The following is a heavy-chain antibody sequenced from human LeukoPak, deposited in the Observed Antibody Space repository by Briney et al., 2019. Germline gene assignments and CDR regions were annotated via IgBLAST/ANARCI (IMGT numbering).Heavy chain of an antibody. V-gene: IGHV7-4-1*02. CDR2: INTNTGNP. Sequence: GASVKVSCNASGYTFTNYSMNWVRQAPGQGLEWMGWINTNTGNPTYAQGFTGRFVFSLDTSVSTAYLHISSLKAEDTAVYYCARGTAEPDYWGQGTLVTVSS. CDR3: ARGTAEPDY. D-gene: IGHD5-18*01. J-gene: IGHJ4*02. CDR1: GYTFTNYS.